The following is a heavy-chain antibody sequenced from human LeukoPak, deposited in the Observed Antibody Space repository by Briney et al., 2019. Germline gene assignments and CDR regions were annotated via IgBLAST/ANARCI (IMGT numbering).Heavy chain of an antibody. CDR1: GGSISSGGYY. Sequence: SQTLSLTCTVSGGSISSGGYYWSWIRQHPGKGLEWIGYIYYSGSTHYNPSLKSRVTISVDTSKNQFSLKLSSVTAADTAVYYCARAPRITIFGVVIIRFDPWGQGTLVTVSS. D-gene: IGHD3-3*01. J-gene: IGHJ5*02. CDR2: IYYSGST. V-gene: IGHV4-31*03. CDR3: ARAPRITIFGVVIIRFDP.